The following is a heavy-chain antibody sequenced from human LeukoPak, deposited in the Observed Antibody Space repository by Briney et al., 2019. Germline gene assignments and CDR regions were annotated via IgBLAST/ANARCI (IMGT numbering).Heavy chain of an antibody. CDR3: AKEQIFGEYYFDY. D-gene: IGHD3-3*01. CDR2: ISYDGSNK. Sequence: GRSLRLSCAASGFTFSSYAMHWVRQAPGKGLEWVAVISYDGSNKYYADSVKGRFTISRDNSKNTLYLQMNSLRAEDTAVYYCAKEQIFGEYYFDYWGQGTLVTVSS. J-gene: IGHJ4*02. V-gene: IGHV3-30-3*01. CDR1: GFTFSSYA.